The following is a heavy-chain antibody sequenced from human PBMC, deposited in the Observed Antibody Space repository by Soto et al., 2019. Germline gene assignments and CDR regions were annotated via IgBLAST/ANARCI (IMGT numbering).Heavy chain of an antibody. J-gene: IGHJ6*02. D-gene: IGHD2-2*01. V-gene: IGHV1-69*06. Sequence: QVQLVQSGAEVKKPGSSVKVSCKASGGTFSSYAISWVRQAPGQGLEWMGGIIPIFGTANYAQKFQGRVTITADKSTSTAYMELSSLRSEDTAVYYCARVGCSSTSCYWDYYYYGMDVWGQGTTVTVS. CDR2: IIPIFGTA. CDR1: GGTFSSYA. CDR3: ARVGCSSTSCYWDYYYYGMDV.